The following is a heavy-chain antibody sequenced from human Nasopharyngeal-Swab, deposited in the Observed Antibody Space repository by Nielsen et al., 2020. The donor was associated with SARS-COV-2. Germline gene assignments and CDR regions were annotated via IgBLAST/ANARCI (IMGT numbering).Heavy chain of an antibody. Sequence: ASVKVSCKASGYTFTIYGITWVRQAPGQGLEWMGWISAYNGNTNYAQKLQGRVTMTTDTSTSTAYMELRSLRSDDTAVYYCARESGSSWPEQQYYYYYGMDVWGQGTTVTVSS. V-gene: IGHV1-18*01. J-gene: IGHJ6*02. CDR2: ISAYNGNT. CDR1: GYTFTIYG. D-gene: IGHD6-13*01. CDR3: ARESGSSWPEQQYYYYYGMDV.